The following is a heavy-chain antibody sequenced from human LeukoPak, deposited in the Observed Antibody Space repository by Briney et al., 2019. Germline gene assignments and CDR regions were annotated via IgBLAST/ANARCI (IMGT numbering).Heavy chain of an antibody. J-gene: IGHJ4*02. D-gene: IGHD3-16*01. CDR2: VYYNAGT. V-gene: IGHV4-59*01. CDR3: ARFYYDDTGVSYFFDS. CDR1: GAFFSRYY. Sequence: SETLSLTYTASGAFFSRYYWSWIRQSPGKGLEWIGYVYYNAGTKYNPSLEGRITISIDASRNQFSLRLNSVTAADTAIYYCARFYYDDTGVSYFFDSWGQGTLVTVSS.